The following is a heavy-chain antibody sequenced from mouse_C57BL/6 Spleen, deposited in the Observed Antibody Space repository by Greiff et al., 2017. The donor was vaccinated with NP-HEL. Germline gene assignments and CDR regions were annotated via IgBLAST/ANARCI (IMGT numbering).Heavy chain of an antibody. Sequence: EVQLQQSGPGLVKPSQSLSLTCSVTGYSITSGYYWNWIRQFPGNKLEWMGYISYDGSNNYNPSLKNRISITRDTSKNQFFLKLNSVTTEDTATYYCAREDYDDGYSFDYWGQGTTLTVSS. J-gene: IGHJ2*01. D-gene: IGHD2-3*01. CDR2: ISYDGSN. CDR3: AREDYDDGYSFDY. V-gene: IGHV3-6*01. CDR1: GYSITSGYY.